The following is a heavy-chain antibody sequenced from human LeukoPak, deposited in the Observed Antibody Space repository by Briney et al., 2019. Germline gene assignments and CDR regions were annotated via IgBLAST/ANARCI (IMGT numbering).Heavy chain of an antibody. V-gene: IGHV4-31*03. D-gene: IGHD1/OR15-1a*01. CDR3: ARVPFFDSGTYYFDS. Sequence: SETLSPTCTVSGDSVNSDDYYWTWIRQHPGKGLEWIGYIFHSGTTYSNPSLKSRVTISVDTSKNQFSLKLNSVTAADTAVYYCARVPFFDSGTYYFDSWGPGTLVTVSS. J-gene: IGHJ4*02. CDR2: IFHSGTT. CDR1: GDSVNSDDYY.